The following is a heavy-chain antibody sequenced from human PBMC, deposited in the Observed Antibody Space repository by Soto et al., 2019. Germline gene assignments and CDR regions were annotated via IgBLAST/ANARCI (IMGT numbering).Heavy chain of an antibody. Sequence: GASVKVSCKASGGTFSSYAISWVRQAPGQGLEWMGGIIPIFGTANYAQKFQGRVAITADESTSTAYMELSSLRSEDTAVYYCAKTGYSYGNFYYFDYWGQGTLDTVSS. CDR1: GGTFSSYA. CDR2: IIPIFGTA. J-gene: IGHJ4*02. D-gene: IGHD5-18*01. CDR3: AKTGYSYGNFYYFDY. V-gene: IGHV1-69*13.